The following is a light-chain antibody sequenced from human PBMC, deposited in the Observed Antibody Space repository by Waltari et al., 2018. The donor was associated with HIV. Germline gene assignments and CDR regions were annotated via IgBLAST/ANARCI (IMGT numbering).Light chain of an antibody. V-gene: IGKV1-9*01. CDR3: QQVNMPFT. CDR2: AAS. Sequence: DIQLTQSPSFLSASVGDRVTVTCRVGQGISTYLAWYQQKPGKAPKLLIYAASTLQTGVPSRFSGSGSGTEFTLTISSLQPEDVATYYCQQVNMPFTFGPGTKVDIK. CDR1: QGISTY. J-gene: IGKJ3*01.